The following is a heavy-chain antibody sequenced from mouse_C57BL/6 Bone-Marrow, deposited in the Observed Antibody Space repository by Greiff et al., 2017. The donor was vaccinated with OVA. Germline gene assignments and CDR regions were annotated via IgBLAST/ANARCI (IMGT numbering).Heavy chain of an antibody. CDR1: GFTFSDYY. D-gene: IGHD2-4*01. V-gene: IGHV5-12*01. J-gene: IGHJ4*01. Sequence: DVKLVESGGGLVQPGGSLKLSCAASGFTFSDYYMYWVRQTPEKRLEWVAYISNGGGSTYYPDTVKGRFTISRDNAKNTLYLQMSRLKSEDTAMYYCARPIYYDYDWAMDYWGQGTSVTVSS. CDR3: ARPIYYDYDWAMDY. CDR2: ISNGGGST.